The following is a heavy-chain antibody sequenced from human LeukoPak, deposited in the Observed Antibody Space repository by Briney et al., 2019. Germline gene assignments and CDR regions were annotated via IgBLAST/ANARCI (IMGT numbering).Heavy chain of an antibody. J-gene: IGHJ4*02. D-gene: IGHD3-22*01. Sequence: SETLSLTCAVYGGSLSGYYWSWIRQSPGKGLEWIGEINHSGSTNYNPSLKSRVTISVDTSKNQFSLKLSSVTAADTAVYYCARRGARYYYDSSGYYHFDYWGQGTLVTVSS. CDR2: INHSGST. CDR1: GGSLSGYY. CDR3: ARRGARYYYDSSGYYHFDY. V-gene: IGHV4-34*01.